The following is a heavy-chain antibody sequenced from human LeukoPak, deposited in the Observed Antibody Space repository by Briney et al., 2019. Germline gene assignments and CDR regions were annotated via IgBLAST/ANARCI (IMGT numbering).Heavy chain of an antibody. D-gene: IGHD2/OR15-2a*01. CDR2: ISDIGSI. CDR3: AGHHPRNTVDF. CDR1: GGSIGSSSYY. Sequence: PSETLSFTCTVSGGSIGSSSYYWGWIRQPPGKGLVWIAYISDIGSIDYNPSLKSRVAISLETSKNQFSLKLSSVTAADTAVYYCAGHHPRNTVDFWGQGTLVTVSS. V-gene: IGHV4-61*05. J-gene: IGHJ4*02.